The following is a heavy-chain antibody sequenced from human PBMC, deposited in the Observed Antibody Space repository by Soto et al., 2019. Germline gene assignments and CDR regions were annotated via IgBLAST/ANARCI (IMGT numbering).Heavy chain of an antibody. CDR3: AREGIAVAATYYFDF. D-gene: IGHD6-19*01. V-gene: IGHV5-51*01. J-gene: IGHJ4*02. CDR1: GYSFANYW. CDR2: IYPGDSDT. Sequence: GESLKISCKGSGYSFANYWIGWVRQMPGKGLEWMGIIYPGDSDTRYSPSFQGQVTISADKSISTAYLQWSSLRASDTAVYYCAREGIAVAATYYFDFWGQGTLVTVSS.